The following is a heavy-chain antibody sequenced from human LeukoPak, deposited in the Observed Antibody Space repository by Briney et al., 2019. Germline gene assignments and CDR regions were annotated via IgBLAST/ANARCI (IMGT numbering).Heavy chain of an antibody. CDR1: GYTFTSYG. Sequence: ASVTVSCKASGYTFTSYGISWVRQAPGQGLEWMGWISAYNGNTNYAQKLQGRVTMTTDTSTSTAYMELRSLRSDDTAVYYCARVFMVRGVIFDGFDYWGQGTLVTVSS. CDR2: ISAYNGNT. D-gene: IGHD3-10*01. J-gene: IGHJ4*02. V-gene: IGHV1-18*01. CDR3: ARVFMVRGVIFDGFDY.